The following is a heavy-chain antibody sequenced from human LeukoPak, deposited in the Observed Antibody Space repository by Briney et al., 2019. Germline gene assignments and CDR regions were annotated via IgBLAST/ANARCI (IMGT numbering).Heavy chain of an antibody. Sequence: PSQTLSLTCTVSGGSISSGDYYWSWIRQPPGKGLEWIGYIYYSGSTYYNPSLKSRVTISVDTSKNQFSLKLSSVTAADTAVYYCAREEAYFGGDCFLPYDAFDIWGQGTMVTVSS. CDR1: GGSISSGDYY. CDR2: IYYSGST. D-gene: IGHD2-21*02. CDR3: AREEAYFGGDCFLPYDAFDI. J-gene: IGHJ3*02. V-gene: IGHV4-30-4*01.